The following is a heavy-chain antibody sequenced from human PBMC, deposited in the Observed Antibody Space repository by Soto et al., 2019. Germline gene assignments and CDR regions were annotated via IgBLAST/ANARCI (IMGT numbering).Heavy chain of an antibody. CDR2: IYYSGST. Sequence: SETLSLTCTVSGGSISSYYWSWIRQPPGKGLEWIGYIYYSGSTNYNPSLKSRVTISVDTSKNQFSLKLSSVTAADTAVYYCARDDAYSGSYNRGFDYWGQGTLVTVSS. CDR1: GGSISSYY. J-gene: IGHJ4*02. CDR3: ARDDAYSGSYNRGFDY. V-gene: IGHV4-59*01. D-gene: IGHD1-26*01.